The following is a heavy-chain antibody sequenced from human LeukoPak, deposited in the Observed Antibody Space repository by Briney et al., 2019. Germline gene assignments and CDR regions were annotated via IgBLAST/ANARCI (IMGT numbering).Heavy chain of an antibody. D-gene: IGHD3-16*01. J-gene: IGHJ3*02. CDR3: TREYYDTTLGAFDI. CDR1: SGSFSSSSYY. Sequence: PSEALSLTCTVSSGSFSSSSYYWGWVRQAPGKGLEWVSSISSGSRYIYYADSVKGRFTISRDNAKNSLYLQMNSLRAEDTAVYSCTREYYDTTLGAFDIWGQGTMVTVSS. CDR2: ISSGSRYI. V-gene: IGHV3-21*06.